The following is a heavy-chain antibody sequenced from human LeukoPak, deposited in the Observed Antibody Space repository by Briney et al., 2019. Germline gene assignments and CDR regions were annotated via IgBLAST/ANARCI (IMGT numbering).Heavy chain of an antibody. J-gene: IGHJ4*02. CDR2: IKQDGSEK. V-gene: IGHV3-7*03. CDR3: ARDLSVDIVATTQGY. Sequence: GGSLRLSCAASGFTFSSQWMSWVRQAPGKGLEWVANIKQDGSEKYYVDSVKGRFTISRDNAKNSLYLQMNSLRAEDTAVYYCARDLSVDIVATTQGYWGQGTLVTVSS. D-gene: IGHD5-12*01. CDR1: GFTFSSQW.